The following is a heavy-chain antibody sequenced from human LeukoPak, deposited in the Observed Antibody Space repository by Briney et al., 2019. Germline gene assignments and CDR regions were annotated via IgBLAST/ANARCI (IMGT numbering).Heavy chain of an antibody. Sequence: SETLSLTCTVSGGSINTYYWSWIRQPAGKGLEWIGRLYTSGSTNYNPSLKSRVTMSVDTSKNQFSLKLSSVTAADTAVYYCARYFSGYDNYFDYWGQGTLVTVSS. CDR2: LYTSGST. CDR3: ARYFSGYDNYFDY. V-gene: IGHV4-4*07. CDR1: GGSINTYY. D-gene: IGHD5-12*01. J-gene: IGHJ4*02.